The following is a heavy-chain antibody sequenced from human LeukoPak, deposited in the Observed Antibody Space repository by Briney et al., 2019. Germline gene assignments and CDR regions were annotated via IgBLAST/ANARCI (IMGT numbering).Heavy chain of an antibody. CDR3: VVTTRSMSFDY. V-gene: IGHV3-7*05. J-gene: IGHJ4*02. CDR2: IDQDGSGK. Sequence: PGRSLRLSCAASGFTFTSYYMFWVRQAPGKGLEWVASIDQDGSGKYYVDSVKGRFTISRDNAKNSLYLQMTSLSAEDTAVYYCVVTTRSMSFDYWGQGTLVTVSS. D-gene: IGHD3-22*01. CDR1: GFTFTSYY.